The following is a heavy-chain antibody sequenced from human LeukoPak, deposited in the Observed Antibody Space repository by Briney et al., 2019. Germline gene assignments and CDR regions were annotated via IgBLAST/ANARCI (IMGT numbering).Heavy chain of an antibody. CDR2: IIPIFGTA. Sequence: ASVKVSCKASGGTFSSYAISWVRQAPGQGLEWMGGIIPIFGTANYAQKFQGRVTITADESTSTAYMELSSLRSEDTAVYYCASPKNCSSTSCYLDYYYMDVWGKGTTVTVSS. D-gene: IGHD2-2*01. J-gene: IGHJ6*03. CDR3: ASPKNCSSTSCYLDYYYMDV. V-gene: IGHV1-69*13. CDR1: GGTFSSYA.